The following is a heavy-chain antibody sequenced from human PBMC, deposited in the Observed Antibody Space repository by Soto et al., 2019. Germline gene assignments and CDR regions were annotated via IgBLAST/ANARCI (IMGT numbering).Heavy chain of an antibody. CDR1: GGSLSTNP. J-gene: IGHJ4*02. CDR3: ARRDSGGFFRLFDS. V-gene: IGHV1-69*06. CDR2: TGSGTGPG. D-gene: IGHD2-15*01. Sequence: ASVKVSCKASGGSLSTNPISWVRQARGQGLEWMGGTGSGTGPGNNAQKFQGRLTVTADKSTSTVYMELTNLSSEDTAVYYCARRDSGGFFRLFDSWGQGTLVTVSS.